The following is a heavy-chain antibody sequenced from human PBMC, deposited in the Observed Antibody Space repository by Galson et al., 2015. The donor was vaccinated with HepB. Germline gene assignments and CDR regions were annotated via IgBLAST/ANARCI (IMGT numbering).Heavy chain of an antibody. CDR2: IQEDGSEK. Sequence: SLRLSCAASGFTFSNYWMGWVRQAPGKGLEWAANIQEDGSEKYYVDSVRGRFTISRDNAKNSLYLQINSLRAEDTAVYYCARDQWRIFDYWGQGTLVTVSS. CDR3: ARDQWRIFDY. J-gene: IGHJ4*02. V-gene: IGHV3-7*03. CDR1: GFTFSNYW. D-gene: IGHD2-8*01.